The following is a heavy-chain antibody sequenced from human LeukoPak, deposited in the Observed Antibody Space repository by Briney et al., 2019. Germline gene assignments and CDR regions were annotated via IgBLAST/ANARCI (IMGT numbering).Heavy chain of an antibody. CDR3: ARDNSVEDTAWWFDP. D-gene: IGHD4-23*01. J-gene: IGHJ5*02. CDR2: ISAYNGNT. Sequence: ASVKVSCKASGYTFTSYGISWVRQAPGQGLEWMGWISAYNGNTNYAQKLQGRVTMTRDTAISTAYMELSRLRSDDTAVYYCARDNSVEDTAWWFDPWGQGTLVTVSS. CDR1: GYTFTSYG. V-gene: IGHV1-18*01.